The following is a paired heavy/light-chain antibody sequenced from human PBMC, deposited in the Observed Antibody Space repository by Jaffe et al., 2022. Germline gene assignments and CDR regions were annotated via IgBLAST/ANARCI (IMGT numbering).Light chain of an antibody. Sequence: QTVVTQEPSFSVSPGGTVTLTCGLSSGSISTSYCPTWYQQTPGQAPRTLIYNTNTRSSGVPDRFSGSMLGNKAALTITGAQADDECDYYCVLHLGGGIWVFGGGTKLTVL. V-gene: IGLV8-61*01. CDR2: NTN. J-gene: IGLJ3*02. CDR3: VLHLGGGIWV. CDR1: SGSISTSYC.
Heavy chain of an antibody. CDR2: LRSKANTA. Sequence: EVQLVESGGGLVQPGGSLKLSCAASGFTFSGSAVHWVRQASGRGLEWVGRLRSKANTATYAASVKGRFTISRDDSENTAYLQMNSLQTEDTAVYYCARSHCSGGNCYADFDYWGQGTLVTVSS. CDR3: ARSHCSGGNCYADFDY. D-gene: IGHD2-15*01. V-gene: IGHV3-73*02. CDR1: GFTFSGSA. J-gene: IGHJ4*02.